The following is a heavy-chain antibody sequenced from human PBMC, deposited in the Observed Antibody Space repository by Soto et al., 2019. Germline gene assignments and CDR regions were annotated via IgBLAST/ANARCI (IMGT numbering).Heavy chain of an antibody. Sequence: SLMMSLTCGVAGGSSSGGGYSCRWIRQPPGEGLEWIGYIYHSGSTYYNPSLKSRVTISVARSKNQFSLKLSSVTAADTAVYYCASLSLLYYYRSGKIYYVMDVGGQGTTVTVPS. CDR3: ASLSLLYYYRSGKIYYVMDV. D-gene: IGHD3-10*01. CDR2: IYHSGST. V-gene: IGHV4-30-2*01. J-gene: IGHJ6*02. CDR1: GGSSSGGGYS.